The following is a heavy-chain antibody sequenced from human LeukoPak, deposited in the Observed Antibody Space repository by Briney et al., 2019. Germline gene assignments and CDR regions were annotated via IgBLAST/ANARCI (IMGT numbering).Heavy chain of an antibody. V-gene: IGHV3-53*01. D-gene: IGHD5-18*01. J-gene: IGHJ4*02. CDR1: GFTVSSNY. Sequence: GGSLRLSCAASGFTVSSNYMSWVRQAPGKGLEWVSVIYSGGSTYYADSVKGRFTISRDNSKNTLYLQMNSLRAEDTAVYYCAKDGDTAMAPIGRWGQGTLVTVSS. CDR3: AKDGDTAMAPIGR. CDR2: IYSGGST.